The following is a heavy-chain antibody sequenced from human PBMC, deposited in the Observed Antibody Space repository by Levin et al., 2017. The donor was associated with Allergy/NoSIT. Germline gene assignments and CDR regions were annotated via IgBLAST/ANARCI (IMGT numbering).Heavy chain of an antibody. J-gene: IGHJ6*03. CDR1: GFTFSHFG. D-gene: IGHD4-17*01. V-gene: IGHV3-30*18. Sequence: SCAASGFTFSHFGMHWVRQAPGKGLEWVAVISYDGSNKYYGDSVQGRFTISRDNSKNTLYLQMNSLRAEDTAVYYCAKELLTTGRSNDYYYMDVWGKGTTVTASS. CDR2: ISYDGSNK. CDR3: AKELLTTGRSNDYYYMDV.